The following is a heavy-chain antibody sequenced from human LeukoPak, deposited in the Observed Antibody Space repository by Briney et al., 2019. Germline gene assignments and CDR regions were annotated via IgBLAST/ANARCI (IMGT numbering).Heavy chain of an antibody. CDR2: ISSSSTI. V-gene: IGHV3-48*04. CDR3: ARNWRDSSGYYPTHFDY. D-gene: IGHD3-22*01. CDR1: GFTFKSYS. Sequence: GGALQLSCAASGFTFKSYSMNWGRPAPGEGLEWVSYISSSSTIYYADSVKGRFTISRDNAKNSLYLQMNSLRAEDTAVYYCARNWRDSSGYYPTHFDYWGQGTLVTVSS. J-gene: IGHJ4*02.